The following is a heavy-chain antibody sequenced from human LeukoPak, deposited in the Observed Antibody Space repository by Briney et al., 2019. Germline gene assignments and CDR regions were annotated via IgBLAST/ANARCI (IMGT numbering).Heavy chain of an antibody. CDR1: GGSISSYY. CDR3: ARDFTTMVRGVRGYYYYGMDV. J-gene: IGHJ6*02. D-gene: IGHD3-10*01. Sequence: SETLSLTCTVSGGSISSYYWSWIRQPPGKGLEWIGYIYCSGSTNYNPSLKSRVTISVDTSKNQFSLKLSSVTAADMAVYYCARDFTTMVRGVRGYYYYGMDVWGQGTTVTVSS. CDR2: IYCSGST. V-gene: IGHV4-59*01.